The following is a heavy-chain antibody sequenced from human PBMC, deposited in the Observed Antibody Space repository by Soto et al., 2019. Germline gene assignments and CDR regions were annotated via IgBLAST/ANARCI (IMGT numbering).Heavy chain of an antibody. CDR3: AKLTSA. CDR2: ISGSGGTT. Sequence: EVQLLESGGGLVQSGESLRLSCAASGFTFSSSTMSWVRQAPGKGLEWVSSISGSGGTTYYTDSVKGRFTISRDNSKNTLYLQMSSLRADDTAVYFCAKLTSAWGQGTLVAVSS. V-gene: IGHV3-23*01. J-gene: IGHJ1*01. CDR1: GFTFSSST.